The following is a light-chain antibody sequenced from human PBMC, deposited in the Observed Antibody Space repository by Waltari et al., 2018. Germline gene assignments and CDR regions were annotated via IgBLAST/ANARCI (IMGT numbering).Light chain of an antibody. CDR1: QSILYSSNNKNY. Sequence: DIVMTQSPDSLAVSLGERATINFKSSQSILYSSNNKNYLAWYQQKPGQPPKLLIYWASTRESGVPDRFSGSGYGTDFTLTISSLQAEDVAVYYCQHYYSIPRTFGPGTKVDIK. CDR2: WAS. V-gene: IGKV4-1*01. CDR3: QHYYSIPRT. J-gene: IGKJ3*01.